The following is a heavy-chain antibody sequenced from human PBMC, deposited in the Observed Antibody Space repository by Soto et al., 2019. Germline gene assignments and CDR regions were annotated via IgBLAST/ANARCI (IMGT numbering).Heavy chain of an antibody. CDR1: GFTFSSYA. J-gene: IGHJ4*02. D-gene: IGHD3-10*01. Sequence: EVQLLESGGGLVQPGGSLRLSCAASGFTFSSYAMSWVRQAPGKGLEWVSAISGSGGSTYYADSVKGRFTISRDNSKNTLYRQMNRLGADDTAVYYCAKREAGGSGNLSPLFDYWGQGTLVTVSS. CDR3: AKREAGGSGNLSPLFDY. V-gene: IGHV3-23*01. CDR2: ISGSGGST.